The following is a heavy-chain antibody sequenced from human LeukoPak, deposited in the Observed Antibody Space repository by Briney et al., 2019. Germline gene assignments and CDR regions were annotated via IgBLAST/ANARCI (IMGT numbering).Heavy chain of an antibody. CDR3: GRDGRRGYSYGFFDY. D-gene: IGHD5-18*01. CDR2: ISSSSSYI. Sequence: GGSLRLSCAASGFTFSSYSMNWVRQAPGKGLEWVSSISSSSSYIYYADSVKGRFTISRDNAKNSLYLQMNSLRAEDTAVYYCGRDGRRGYSYGFFDYWGQGTLVTVSS. CDR1: GFTFSSYS. J-gene: IGHJ4*02. V-gene: IGHV3-21*01.